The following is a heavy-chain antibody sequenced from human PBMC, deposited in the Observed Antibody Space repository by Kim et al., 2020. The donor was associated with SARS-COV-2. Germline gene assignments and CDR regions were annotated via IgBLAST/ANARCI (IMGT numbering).Heavy chain of an antibody. J-gene: IGHJ4*02. D-gene: IGHD6-19*01. CDR3: ARDGRSGWYYFDY. Sequence: YPPAPKSRVNMSVSTYKNQFTLKLSSVTAADTAVYYCARDGRSGWYYFDYWGQGTLVTVSS. V-gene: IGHV4-4*07.